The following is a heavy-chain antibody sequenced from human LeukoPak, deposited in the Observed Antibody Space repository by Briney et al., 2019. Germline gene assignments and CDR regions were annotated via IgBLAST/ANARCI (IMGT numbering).Heavy chain of an antibody. CDR3: ALSTVTTSPFDP. D-gene: IGHD4-17*01. Sequence: RASVKVSCKASGYTFTGYCMHWVRQAPGQGLEWMGRIIPILGIANYAQKFQGRVTITADKSTSTAYMELSSLRSEDTAVYYCALSTVTTSPFDPWGQGTLVTVSS. CDR2: IIPILGIA. CDR1: GYTFTGYC. V-gene: IGHV1-69*02. J-gene: IGHJ5*02.